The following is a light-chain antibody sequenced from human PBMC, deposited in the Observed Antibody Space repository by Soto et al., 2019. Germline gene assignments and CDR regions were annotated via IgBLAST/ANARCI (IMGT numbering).Light chain of an antibody. CDR3: LQYHFWPWT. J-gene: IGKJ1*01. V-gene: IGKV3-15*01. CDR2: DAS. CDR1: QSVTNK. Sequence: EMLMTQSPATLSVSPGERFSLSCWASQSVTNKLAWYQQRPGQPPRLLFYDASTRATGVPATFTGSGSGTGFTLTISSLQSEDFAVYYCLQYHFWPWTFGQGTKVDIK.